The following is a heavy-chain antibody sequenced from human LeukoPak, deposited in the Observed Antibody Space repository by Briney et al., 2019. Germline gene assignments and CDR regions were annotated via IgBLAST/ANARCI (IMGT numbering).Heavy chain of an antibody. CDR3: ARGSSGWTGFDYFDY. J-gene: IGHJ4*02. V-gene: IGHV3-69-1*01. CDR1: GFSFSDYC. D-gene: IGHD6-19*01. CDR2: ISNSGSNSNSNI. Sequence: GSLRLSCAASGFSFSDYCMNWVRQAPGKGLEWVSSISNSGSNSNSNIYYSDSLKGRFTISRDNAKNSLYLQINSLRVEDTAVYYCARGSSGWTGFDYFDYWGQGALVTVSS.